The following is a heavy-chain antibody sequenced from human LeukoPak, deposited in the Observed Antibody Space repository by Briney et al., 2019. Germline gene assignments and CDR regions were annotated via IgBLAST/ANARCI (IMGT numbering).Heavy chain of an antibody. D-gene: IGHD6-13*01. J-gene: IGHJ4*02. V-gene: IGHV6-1*01. CDR3: ARDRIAAGNFDY. CDR1: GDSFSTNRTA. Sequence: SQTLSLTCAISGDSFSTNRTAWNCIRQSPSRGLEWLGRTYYRSKWYNDYALSVKSRITINPDTSKNQFSLQLKSVTPEDTAVYYCARDRIAAGNFDYWGQGTLVTVSS. CDR2: TYYRSKWYN.